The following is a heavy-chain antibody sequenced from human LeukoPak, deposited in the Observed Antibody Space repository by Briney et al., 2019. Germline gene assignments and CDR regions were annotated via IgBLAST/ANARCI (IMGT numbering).Heavy chain of an antibody. V-gene: IGHV3-23*01. CDR2: ISGSGGST. CDR3: AKGGGEPADFDY. Sequence: GGSLRLSCAASGFSFSDYNMNWVRQAPGKGLEWVSAISGSGGSTYYADSVKGRFTISRDNSKNTLYLQMNSLRAEDTAVYYCAKGGGEPADFDYWGQGTLVTVSS. CDR1: GFSFSDYN. J-gene: IGHJ4*02. D-gene: IGHD3-16*01.